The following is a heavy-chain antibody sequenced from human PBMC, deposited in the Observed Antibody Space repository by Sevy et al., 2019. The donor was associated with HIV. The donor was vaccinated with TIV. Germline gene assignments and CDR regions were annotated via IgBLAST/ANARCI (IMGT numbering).Heavy chain of an antibody. D-gene: IGHD5-12*01. J-gene: IGHJ6*02. V-gene: IGHV3-15*01. CDR1: GFTFSNAW. CDR3: TTDPRWLRLSDYYYGMDV. Sequence: GGSLRLSCAASGFTFSNAWMSWVRQAPGKGLEWVGRIKSKTDGGTTDYAAPVKGRFTISRDDSKNTLYLQMNSLKTEDTALYYCTTDPRWLRLSDYYYGMDVWGQGTTVTVSS. CDR2: IKSKTDGGTT.